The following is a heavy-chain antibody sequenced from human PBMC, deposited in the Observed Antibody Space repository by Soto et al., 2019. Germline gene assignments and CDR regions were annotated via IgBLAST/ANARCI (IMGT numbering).Heavy chain of an antibody. CDR3: AKLGGGSGESSLFDY. V-gene: IGHV3-30*18. J-gene: IGHJ4*02. D-gene: IGHD3-10*01. Sequence: QVQLVESGGGVVQPGRSLRLSCAASGFTFSSNGMHWVRQAPGKGLEWVAVISKDGSNKYYADSVKGRFTISRDNSKNTLYLQMNSLRAEDTAVYYCAKLGGGSGESSLFDYWGQGTLVTVSS. CDR2: ISKDGSNK. CDR1: GFTFSSNG.